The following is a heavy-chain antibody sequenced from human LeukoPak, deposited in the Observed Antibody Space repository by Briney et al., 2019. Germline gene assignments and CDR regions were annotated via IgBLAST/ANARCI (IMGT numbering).Heavy chain of an antibody. V-gene: IGHV4-59*08. CDR1: VGSISIYY. Sequence: SETLSLTSSVPVGSISIYYWSSMRQPPRKGLVLIGYIYDSGTTNYNPSHNSRVTTSVDTSNNQFPLKLSSVTAADTAVYYCARHGSGSSTFGYWGQGTLATVSS. J-gene: IGHJ4*02. CDR3: ARHGSGSSTFGY. CDR2: IYDSGTT. D-gene: IGHD1-26*01.